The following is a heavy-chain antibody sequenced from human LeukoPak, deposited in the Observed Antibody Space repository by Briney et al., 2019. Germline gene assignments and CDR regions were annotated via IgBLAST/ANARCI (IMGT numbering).Heavy chain of an antibody. J-gene: IGHJ4*02. V-gene: IGHV4-39*01. CDR3: ARHGSYGSGSYYYLDY. CDR2: MDYSGST. D-gene: IGHD3-10*01. CDR1: GGSISSSSYY. Sequence: SETLSLTCTVSGGSISSSSYYWGWIRQPPGKGLEWIGSMDYSGSTYCNPSLKSRVTVSVDTSRNQFALKLSSVTAADTAVYYCARHGSYGSGSYYYLDYWGQGTQVTVSS.